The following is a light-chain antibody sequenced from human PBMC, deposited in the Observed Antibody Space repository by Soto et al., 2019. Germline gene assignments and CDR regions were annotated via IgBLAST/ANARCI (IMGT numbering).Light chain of an antibody. CDR3: QQYGSSPLT. Sequence: EIVLTQSPATLSLSPGERASLSCGASQTVSSNSLAWYQQKPGLAPRLLIYDASTRATGIPDRFSGSGSGTDFTLTITRLEPEDFAVYYCQQYGSSPLTFGRGTKVEIK. J-gene: IGKJ4*01. V-gene: IGKV3D-20*01. CDR2: DAS. CDR1: QTVSSNS.